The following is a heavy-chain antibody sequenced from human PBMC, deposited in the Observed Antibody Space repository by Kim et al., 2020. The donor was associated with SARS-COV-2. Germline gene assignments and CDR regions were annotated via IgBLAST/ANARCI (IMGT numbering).Heavy chain of an antibody. Sequence: DPGKGRFTISRDNSMKTQYLQMNSLRAEDTAVYYCARDADPTGNFSSNDYWGQGTLVTVSS. J-gene: IGHJ4*02. V-gene: IGHV3-30*07. CDR3: ARDADPTGNFSSNDY. D-gene: IGHD3-3*01.